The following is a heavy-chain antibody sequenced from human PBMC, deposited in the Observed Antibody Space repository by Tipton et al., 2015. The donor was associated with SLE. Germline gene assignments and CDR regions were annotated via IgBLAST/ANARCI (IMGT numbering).Heavy chain of an antibody. V-gene: IGHV4-59*01. Sequence: TLSLTCSVSGGSISSYYWSWIRQPPGKGLEWIGYVYYTGSTTYNPSLRSRVTISGDTSRNQFSLNLSSVTAADTAMYYCARTTYDYYFGYWGQGALVTVSS. CDR2: VYYTGST. CDR1: GGSISSYY. CDR3: ARTTYDYYFGY. D-gene: IGHD2/OR15-2a*01. J-gene: IGHJ4*02.